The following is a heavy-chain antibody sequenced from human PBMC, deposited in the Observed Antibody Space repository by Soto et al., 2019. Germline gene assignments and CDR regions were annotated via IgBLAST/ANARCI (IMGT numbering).Heavy chain of an antibody. Sequence: ASVKISCQVSGYRFSDYGIHWVLQVPGEGLEWMGKIDPSDSFTTYSPSFQGQVTISADKSISTAYLQWSSLKASDTAMYYCARHGPRVYYDNSDYYYYGMDVWGQGTTVTVSS. J-gene: IGHJ6*02. D-gene: IGHD3-22*01. CDR3: ARHGPRVYYDNSDYYYYGMDV. CDR1: GYRFSDYG. CDR2: IDPSDSFT. V-gene: IGHV5-10-1*04.